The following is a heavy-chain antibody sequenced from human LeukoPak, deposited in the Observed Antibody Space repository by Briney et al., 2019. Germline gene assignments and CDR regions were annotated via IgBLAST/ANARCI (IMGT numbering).Heavy chain of an antibody. CDR2: IYYSGST. J-gene: IGHJ4*02. CDR3: AKASPPYYYDSSGYFSY. D-gene: IGHD3-22*01. CDR1: GGSISSSSYY. Sequence: SETLSLTCTVSGGSISSSSYYWGWIRQPPGKGLEWLGSIYYSGSTYYNPSLKSRVTISVDTSKNQFSLKLSSVTAADTAVYYCAKASPPYYYDSSGYFSYWGQGTLVTVSS. V-gene: IGHV4-39*07.